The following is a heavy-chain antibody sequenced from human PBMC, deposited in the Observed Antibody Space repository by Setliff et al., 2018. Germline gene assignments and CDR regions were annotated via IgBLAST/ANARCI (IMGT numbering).Heavy chain of an antibody. Sequence: PSETLSLTCAVSGYSISSGYYWGWIRQPPGKGLEWIGSIYYSGSTYYNPSLKSRVTISVDTSKNQFSLKLSSVTAADTAVYYCARTDDYYNFYAYWGQGTLVTVSS. CDR2: IYYSGST. D-gene: IGHD3-3*01. CDR3: ARTDDYYNFYAY. J-gene: IGHJ4*02. V-gene: IGHV4-38-2*01. CDR1: GYSISSGYY.